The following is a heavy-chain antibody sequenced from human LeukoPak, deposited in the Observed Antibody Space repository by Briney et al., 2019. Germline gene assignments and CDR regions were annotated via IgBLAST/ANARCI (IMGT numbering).Heavy chain of an antibody. J-gene: IGHJ4*02. CDR3: ARPGIVGALGDFDY. CDR1: GYTFTGYY. CDR2: INPNSGGT. D-gene: IGHD1-26*01. V-gene: IGHV1-2*02. Sequence: GSVKVSCKASGYTFTGYYMHWVRQAPGQGLEWMGWINPNSGGTNYAQKFQGRATMTRDTSISTAYMELSRLRSDDTAVYYCARPGIVGALGDFDYWGQGTLVTVSS.